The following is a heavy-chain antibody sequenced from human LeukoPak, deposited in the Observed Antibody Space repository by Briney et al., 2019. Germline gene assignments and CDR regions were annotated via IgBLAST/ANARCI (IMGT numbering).Heavy chain of an antibody. CDR3: ARTEYYFDH. Sequence: PSETLSLTCTVSGGSISAFHWSWIRQPPGKGLEWIGYIYYSGSSNYNPSLKSRVTMSVDMSKKEFSLRVSSVTAADTAVYYCARTEYYFDHWGQGTLVTVSS. D-gene: IGHD3-10*01. CDR2: IYYSGSS. CDR1: GGSISAFH. V-gene: IGHV4-59*01. J-gene: IGHJ4*02.